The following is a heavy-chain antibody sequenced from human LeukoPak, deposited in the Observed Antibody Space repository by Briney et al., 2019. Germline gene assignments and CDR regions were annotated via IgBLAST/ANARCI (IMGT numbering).Heavy chain of an antibody. Sequence: PGGSLRLSCRASGFTFSNYAMTWVRQTPGKGLEWVSSTGGNGGGTSLADSVKGRVSISSDNSKNTLYLQMNILRAEDTATYYCAKDHSGPTWYYYGMDVWGQGTTVTVSS. D-gene: IGHD2-15*01. J-gene: IGHJ6*02. CDR3: AKDHSGPTWYYYGMDV. CDR1: GFTFSNYA. CDR2: TGGNGGGT. V-gene: IGHV3-23*01.